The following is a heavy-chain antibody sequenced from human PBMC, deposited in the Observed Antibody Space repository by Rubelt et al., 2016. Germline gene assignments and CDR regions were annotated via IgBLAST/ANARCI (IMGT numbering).Heavy chain of an antibody. Sequence: QVQLVQSGAEVKKPGASVKVSCKASGYTFTSYYMHWVRQAPGQGLEWMGIINPSGGSTSYAQKFQGRVTMTRDTSTSTVYMELSSLRSEDTAVYYWARVIDVATISAAFDPWGQGTLVTVSS. D-gene: IGHD5-24*01. CDR1: GYTFTSYY. J-gene: IGHJ5*02. V-gene: IGHV1-46*01. CDR3: ARVIDVATISAAFDP. CDR2: INPSGGST.